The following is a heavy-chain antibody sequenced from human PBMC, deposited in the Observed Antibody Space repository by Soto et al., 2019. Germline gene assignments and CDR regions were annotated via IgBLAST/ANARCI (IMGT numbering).Heavy chain of an antibody. CDR3: ARERIAVAGMYGMDV. D-gene: IGHD6-19*01. J-gene: IGHJ6*02. CDR2: IIPIFGTA. CDR1: GGTFSSYA. Sequence: SVNVSCKASGGTFSSYAISWVRQAPGQGLEWMGGIIPIFGTANYAQKFQGRVTITADESTSTAYMELSSLRSEDTAVYYCARERIAVAGMYGMDVWGQGTTVTSP. V-gene: IGHV1-69*13.